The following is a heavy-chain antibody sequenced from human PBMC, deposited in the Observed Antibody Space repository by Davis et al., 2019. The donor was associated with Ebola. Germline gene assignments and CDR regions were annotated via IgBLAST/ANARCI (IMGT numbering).Heavy chain of an antibody. CDR2: IGTAGDT. CDR3: AKSGLSFGVVKYHYGMDV. J-gene: IGHJ6*04. D-gene: IGHD3-3*01. Sequence: LKISCAASGFTFSSYDMHWVRQATGKGLEWVSAIGTAGDTYYPGSVRGRFTISRDDSRNTLYRQMNSLRAEDTAVYYCAKSGLSFGVVKYHYGMDVWGKGTTVTVSS. CDR1: GFTFSSYD. V-gene: IGHV3-13*01.